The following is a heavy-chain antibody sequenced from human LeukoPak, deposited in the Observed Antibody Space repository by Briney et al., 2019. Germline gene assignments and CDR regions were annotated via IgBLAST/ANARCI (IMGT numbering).Heavy chain of an antibody. Sequence: SGGSLRLSCAASGFTFSNAWMSWVRQAPGKGLEWVVRIKSKTDGGTTDYAAPVKGRFTISRDDSKNTLYLQMNSLKTEDTAVYYCTTVAATPNGMDVWGQGTTVTVSS. CDR3: TTVAATPNGMDV. J-gene: IGHJ6*02. D-gene: IGHD2-15*01. CDR2: IKSKTDGGTT. CDR1: GFTFSNAW. V-gene: IGHV3-15*01.